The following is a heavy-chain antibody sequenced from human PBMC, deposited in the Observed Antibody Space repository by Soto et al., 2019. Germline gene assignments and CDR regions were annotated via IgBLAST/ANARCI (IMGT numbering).Heavy chain of an antibody. V-gene: IGHV4-31*03. Sequence: QVQLQESGPGLVKPSQTLSLTCTVSGGSISSGGYYWSWIRQHPGKGLEWIGYIYYSGSTYYNPSLKSRVTISVDTSKNQFSLKLSSVTAADTAVYYCARGRRRAVVGAGLAFDIWGQGTMVTVSS. J-gene: IGHJ3*02. CDR1: GGSISSGGYY. CDR2: IYYSGST. CDR3: ARGRRRAVVGAGLAFDI. D-gene: IGHD1-26*01.